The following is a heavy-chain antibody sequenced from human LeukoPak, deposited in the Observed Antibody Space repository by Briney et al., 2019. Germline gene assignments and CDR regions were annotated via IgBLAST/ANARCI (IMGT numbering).Heavy chain of an antibody. D-gene: IGHD1-14*01. CDR2: IDWDDDK. CDR1: GFSRITSGMC. V-gene: IGHV2-70*01. Sequence: SGPALVKPTQTLAETCTFSGFSRITSGMCVSWIRQPPGKALEWLALIDWDDDKYYSTSLKTRLTISQDTSKNQVVLTMYNMNLVETAADKAVYKRPSVLEVVQHPIHHGMDVWGQGTTVTVSS. CDR3: VYKRPSVLEVVQHPIHHGMDV. J-gene: IGHJ6*02.